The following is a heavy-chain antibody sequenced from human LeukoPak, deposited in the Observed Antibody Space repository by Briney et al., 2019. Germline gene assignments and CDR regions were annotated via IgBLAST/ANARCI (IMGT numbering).Heavy chain of an antibody. CDR1: GFTFSSYA. D-gene: IGHD6-6*01. V-gene: IGHV3-23*01. J-gene: IGHJ4*02. Sequence: GGSLRLSCAASGFTFSSYAMSGVRQAPGKGLEWVSSISGSGGSTYYADSVKGRFTNSRDNSKNTLYLQMNSLRAEDTAVYYCAKDQYGSSAYYFDYWGEGTLVSVSS. CDR2: ISGSGGST. CDR3: AKDQYGSSAYYFDY.